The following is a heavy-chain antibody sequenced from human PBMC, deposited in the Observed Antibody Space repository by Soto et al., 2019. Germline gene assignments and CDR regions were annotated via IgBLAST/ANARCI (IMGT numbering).Heavy chain of an antibody. J-gene: IGHJ5*02. D-gene: IGHD3-10*02. V-gene: IGHV4-39*01. CDR2: VYYTETT. CDR1: GGSINSSDHF. CDR3: ARQRVLSTNMFITSFDP. Sequence: SETLSLTCSLSGGSINSSDHFWGWIRQTPGKGLEWIGSVYYTETTYYNPSLKSPVTISVETSRNTFSLKVYSVTAADTGIYYCARQRVLSTNMFITSFDPWGQGTLVTVSS.